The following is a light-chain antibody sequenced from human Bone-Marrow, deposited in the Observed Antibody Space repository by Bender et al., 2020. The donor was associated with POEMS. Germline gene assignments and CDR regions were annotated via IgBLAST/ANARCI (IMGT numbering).Light chain of an antibody. J-gene: IGLJ2*01. V-gene: IGLV2-14*01. CDR1: SSDVGAYNY. CDR3: QSYDSSLSAPV. Sequence: QSALTQRASVSGSPGQSITISCTGTSSDVGAYNYVSWYQHHAGKAPKLMIYEVSKRPSGVPDRFSGSKSGTSASLAITGLQAEDEADYYCQSYDSSLSAPVFGGGTKLTVL. CDR2: EVS.